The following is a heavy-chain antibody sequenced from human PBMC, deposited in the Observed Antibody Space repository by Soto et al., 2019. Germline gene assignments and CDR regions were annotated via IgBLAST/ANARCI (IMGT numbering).Heavy chain of an antibody. Sequence: GESLKISCKGSGYSFTSYWISWVRQMPGKGLEWMGRIDPSDSYTNHSPSFQGHVTISADKSFSTAYLQWSSLKASDTAMYYCARRVAVAGSDSYGMDVWGQGTTVTVSS. J-gene: IGHJ6*02. D-gene: IGHD6-19*01. CDR3: ARRVAVAGSDSYGMDV. CDR2: IDPSDSYT. CDR1: GYSFTSYW. V-gene: IGHV5-10-1*01.